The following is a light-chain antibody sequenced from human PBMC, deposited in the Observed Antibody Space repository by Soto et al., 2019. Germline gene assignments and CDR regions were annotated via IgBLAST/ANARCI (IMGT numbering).Light chain of an antibody. CDR1: SSDVGGYNY. J-gene: IGLJ1*01. Sequence: QSVLTQPPSASGSPGQSVTISCTGTSSDVGGYNYVSWYQQHPGKAPKLMIYEVTKRPSRVPDRFSGSKSGNTASLTVSGLQAEDEADYYCSSYAGSNSYVFGTGTRSPS. V-gene: IGLV2-8*01. CDR2: EVT. CDR3: SSYAGSNSYV.